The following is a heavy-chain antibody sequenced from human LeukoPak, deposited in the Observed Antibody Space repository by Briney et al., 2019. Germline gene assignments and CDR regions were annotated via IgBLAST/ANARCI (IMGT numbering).Heavy chain of an antibody. CDR1: GFTFSSYT. CDR2: ISSRTS. D-gene: IGHD5-18*01. CDR3: VRGGGGGYSYDY. Sequence: GGSLRLSCAVSGFTFSSYTIIWVRQAPGKGLEWVSSISSRTSYYAYSVTGRFTISRDNANNSVYLQMNSLRVEDTAVDYCVRGGGGGYSYDYWGQGTLVTVSS. J-gene: IGHJ4*02. V-gene: IGHV3-21*01.